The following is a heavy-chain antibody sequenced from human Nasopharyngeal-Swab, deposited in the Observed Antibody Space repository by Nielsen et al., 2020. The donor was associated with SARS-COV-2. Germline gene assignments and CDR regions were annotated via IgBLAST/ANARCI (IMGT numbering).Heavy chain of an antibody. D-gene: IGHD2/OR15-2a*01. CDR1: GFTFSPYW. Sequence: GSLRLSCAASGFTFSPYWMTWVRQAPGKGLEWVANVKQDGTEKYFVDSVKGRFTISRDNAKNSLYLHMNSLRAEGTAVYYCARDEILDYWGQGTLVTVSS. V-gene: IGHV3-7*01. J-gene: IGHJ4*02. CDR2: VKQDGTEK. CDR3: ARDEILDY.